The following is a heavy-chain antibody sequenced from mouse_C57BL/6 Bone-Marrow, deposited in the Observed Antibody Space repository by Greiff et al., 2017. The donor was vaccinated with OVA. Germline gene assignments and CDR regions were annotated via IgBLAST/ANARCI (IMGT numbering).Heavy chain of an antibody. J-gene: IGHJ3*01. Sequence: QVHVKQPGTELVKPGASVKLSCKASGYTFTSYWMHWVKQRPGQGLEWIGNINPSNGGTNYNEKFKSKATLTVDKSSSTAYMQLSSLTSEDSAVYYCARVSLLPAWFAYWGQGTLVTVSA. CDR1: GYTFTSYW. CDR2: INPSNGGT. V-gene: IGHV1-53*01. CDR3: ARVSLLPAWFAY. D-gene: IGHD1-2*01.